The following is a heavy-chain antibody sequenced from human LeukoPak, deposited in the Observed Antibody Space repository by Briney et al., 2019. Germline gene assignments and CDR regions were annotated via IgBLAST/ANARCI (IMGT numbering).Heavy chain of an antibody. CDR2: MNPNSGNT. Sequence: GASVKLSCKASGYTFTSYDIYWVRQATGQGLEWMGWMNPNSGNTGYAQKFQGRVTMTRNTSISTAYMELSSLRSEDTAVYYCARGVGTKLLWFGESSHIDYWGQGTLVTVSS. CDR3: ARGVGTKLLWFGESSHIDY. V-gene: IGHV1-8*01. J-gene: IGHJ4*02. CDR1: GYTFTSYD. D-gene: IGHD3-10*01.